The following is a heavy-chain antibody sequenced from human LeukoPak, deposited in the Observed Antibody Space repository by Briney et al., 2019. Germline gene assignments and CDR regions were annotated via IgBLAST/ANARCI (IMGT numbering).Heavy chain of an antibody. V-gene: IGHV4-59*08. J-gene: IGHJ6*02. D-gene: IGHD6-13*01. CDR1: GGSISSYY. Sequence: SETLSLTCTVSGGSISSYYWSWIRQPPGKGLEWIGYIYYSGSTNYNPSLKSRVTISVDTSKNQFSLKLSSVTAADTAVYYCARSIKAAALPLFMDVWGQGTTVTVSS. CDR2: IYYSGST. CDR3: ARSIKAAALPLFMDV.